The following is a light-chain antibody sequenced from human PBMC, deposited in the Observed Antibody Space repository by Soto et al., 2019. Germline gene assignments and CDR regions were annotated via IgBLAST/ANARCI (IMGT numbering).Light chain of an antibody. J-gene: IGLJ1*01. V-gene: IGLV3-21*02. Sequence: SYELTQPPSVSVAPGQTARITCGGNNIGGKSVHWYQQQPGQAPVLVVYDDSDRRSGIPDRCSGSNSGDTATLTIRRVEAGDEADYYCHVWDSSSDHYVFGTGPKLTVL. CDR3: HVWDSSSDHYV. CDR2: DDS. CDR1: NIGGKS.